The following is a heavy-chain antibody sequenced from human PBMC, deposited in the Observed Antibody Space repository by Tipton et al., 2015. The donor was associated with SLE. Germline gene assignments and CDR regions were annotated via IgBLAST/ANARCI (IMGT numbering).Heavy chain of an antibody. CDR2: INHSGST. D-gene: IGHD2-8*02. Sequence: LRLSCAVYGGSFSGYYWSWIRQPPGKGLEWIGEINHSGSTYYNPSLKSRVTISVDTSKNQFSLKLSSVTAADTAVYYCARTGAGGSKTDWFDPWGQGTLVTVSS. CDR1: GGSFSGYY. CDR3: ARTGAGGSKTDWFDP. V-gene: IGHV4-34*01. J-gene: IGHJ5*02.